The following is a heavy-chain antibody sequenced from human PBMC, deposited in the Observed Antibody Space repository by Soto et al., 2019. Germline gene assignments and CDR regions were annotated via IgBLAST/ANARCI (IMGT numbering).Heavy chain of an antibody. D-gene: IGHD1-1*01. J-gene: IGHJ3*02. V-gene: IGHV4-34*01. Sequence: QVQLQQWGAGLLKPSETLSLTCAVFGGSVNSGNYYWSWIRQPPGKGLEWIGEMSHRGGTHFNPSLKGRVTISVDTSKNQFSLKMSSVNAADTALYYCARVERGTATTVVDAFDIWGPGTMVTVSS. CDR3: ARVERGTATTVVDAFDI. CDR2: MSHRGGT. CDR1: GGSVNSGNYY.